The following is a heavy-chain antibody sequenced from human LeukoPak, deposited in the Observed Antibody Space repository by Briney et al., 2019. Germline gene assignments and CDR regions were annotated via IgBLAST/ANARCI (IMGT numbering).Heavy chain of an antibody. D-gene: IGHD6-13*01. Sequence: PGGSLRLSYAASGFTFSSYAMHWVHQAPGKGLEYDSGISSNGGSTYYANSVKGRFTISRDNSKNTLYLQMGSLRAEDMAVYYCARTRTLSSSWSFDYWGQGTLVTVSS. V-gene: IGHV3-64*01. CDR2: ISSNGGST. CDR1: GFTFSSYA. CDR3: ARTRTLSSSWSFDY. J-gene: IGHJ4*02.